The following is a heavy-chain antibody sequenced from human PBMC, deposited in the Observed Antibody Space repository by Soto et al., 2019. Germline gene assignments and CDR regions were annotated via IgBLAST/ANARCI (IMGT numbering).Heavy chain of an antibody. CDR1: GFIVSDTY. D-gene: IGHD2-15*01. J-gene: IGHJ3*02. CDR2: ISNRGDT. CDR3: AREPRYCRGGSCSITGDTYDI. Sequence: GGSLRLSCTASGFIVSDTYVNWVRQAPGKGLEWVSVISNRGDTHYADSVRGRFSLSRDISDNTLHLQMNNLRVEDTAVYYCAREPRYCRGGSCSITGDTYDIWGQGTMVTVSS. V-gene: IGHV3-66*01.